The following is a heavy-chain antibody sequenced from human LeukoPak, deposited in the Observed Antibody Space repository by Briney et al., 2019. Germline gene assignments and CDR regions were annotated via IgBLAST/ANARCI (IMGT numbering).Heavy chain of an antibody. CDR2: ITGSGTTT. CDR1: GFTFSTYE. Sequence: GGSLRLSCVMSGFTFSTYEMNWVRQAPGKGLEWVSHITGSGTTTHYADSVKGRFTVSIDSARNSLYLQMNSLSAEDTAVYYCARELASANYCDGHCSGDYWGQGTLVTVSP. D-gene: IGHD2-21*02. CDR3: ARELASANYCDGHCSGDY. V-gene: IGHV3-48*03. J-gene: IGHJ4*02.